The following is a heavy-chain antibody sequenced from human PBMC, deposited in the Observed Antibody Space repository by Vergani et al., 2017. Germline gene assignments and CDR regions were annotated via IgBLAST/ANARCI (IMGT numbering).Heavy chain of an antibody. CDR3: ARCLLRFFRTQYYYYMHV. CDR1: GYTFTSYD. V-gene: IGHV1-8*01. J-gene: IGHJ6*03. CDR2: MNPNSGNT. Sequence: QVQLVQSGAEVKKPGASVKVSCKASGYTFTSYDINWVRQATGQGLEWMGWMNPNSGNTGYAQKFQGRVTMTRNTSISTAYMELSILRSEDTAVYYCARCLLRFFRTQYYYYMHVLGKGTTVTVSS. D-gene: IGHD3-3*01.